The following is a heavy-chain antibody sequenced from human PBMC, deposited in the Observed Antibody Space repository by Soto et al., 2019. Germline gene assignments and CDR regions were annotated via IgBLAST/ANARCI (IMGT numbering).Heavy chain of an antibody. V-gene: IGHV3-21*02. CDR3: ALGLTTVVTNIDY. CDR1: KFTFSSYS. Sequence: EVQLVESGGGLVKPGRSLRLSCAASKFTFSSYSMNWVRQAPGKGLEWVSSIIISSNYIYYADSVKGRFTISRDNAKNSLYLQMNSLRAEDTAVYYCALGLTTVVTNIDYWGQGTQVTVSS. J-gene: IGHJ4*02. CDR2: IIISSNYI. D-gene: IGHD4-17*01.